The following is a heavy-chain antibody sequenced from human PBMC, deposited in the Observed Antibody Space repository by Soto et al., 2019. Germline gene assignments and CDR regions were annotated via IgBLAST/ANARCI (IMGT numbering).Heavy chain of an antibody. CDR1: GLTLSTSS. CDR2: IRRHTSVT. CDR3: AKHSMIVVVISFDY. Sequence: GGSLRLSCAASGLTLSTSSMNWVRQAPGKGLEWISYIRRHTSVTAYADSVKGRFTISRDSSKNSLYLQMNSLRVEDTAVYYCAKHSMIVVVISFDYWGQGTLVTVSS. D-gene: IGHD3-22*01. J-gene: IGHJ4*02. V-gene: IGHV3-48*01.